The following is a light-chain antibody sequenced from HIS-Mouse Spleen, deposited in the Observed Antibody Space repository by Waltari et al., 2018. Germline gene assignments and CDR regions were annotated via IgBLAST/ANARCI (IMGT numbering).Light chain of an antibody. CDR1: QSVSSY. Sequence: EIVLTQSPATLSLSPGERATLSCRASQSVSSYLAWYQQKPGQDPRLLIYDASNRATGIPARFSASGSGTDFTLTISSLEPEDFAVYYCQQRSNWPTFGGGTKVEIK. J-gene: IGKJ4*01. V-gene: IGKV3-11*01. CDR3: QQRSNWPT. CDR2: DAS.